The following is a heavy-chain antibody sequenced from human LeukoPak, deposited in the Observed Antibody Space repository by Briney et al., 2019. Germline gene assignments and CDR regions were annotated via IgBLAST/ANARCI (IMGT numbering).Heavy chain of an antibody. V-gene: IGHV4-59*01. D-gene: IGHD3-9*01. CDR3: ARGNDILTGFYPLQH. J-gene: IGHJ1*01. CDR2: LSKSGNT. Sequence: SETLSLTCTVSGGSISSYYWSWIRLPPGKGLEWIGYLSKSGNTNYSPSLKSRVTIFGDTSKNQFSLKLSSVTAADTAVYYCARGNDILTGFYPLQHWGQGTLVTASS. CDR1: GGSISSYY.